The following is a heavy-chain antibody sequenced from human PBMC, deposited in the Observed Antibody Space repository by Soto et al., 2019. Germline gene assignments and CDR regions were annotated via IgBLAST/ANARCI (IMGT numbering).Heavy chain of an antibody. V-gene: IGHV4-59*12. CDR1: GGSISSYY. Sequence: PSETLSLTCTVSGGSISSYYWSWIRQPPGKELEWIGEIYHSGSTNYNPSLKSRVTISVDKSKNQFSLKPSSVTAADTAVYYCARDAVRGYSGYTTGYFDYWGQGTLVTVSS. J-gene: IGHJ4*02. CDR3: ARDAVRGYSGYTTGYFDY. CDR2: IYHSGST. D-gene: IGHD5-12*01.